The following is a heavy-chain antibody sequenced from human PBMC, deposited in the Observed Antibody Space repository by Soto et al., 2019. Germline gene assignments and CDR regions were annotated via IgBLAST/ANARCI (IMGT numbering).Heavy chain of an antibody. CDR3: ATGDYCSGGSCFDAFDI. CDR1: GHTLTELS. V-gene: IGHV1-24*01. CDR2: FDPEDGET. D-gene: IGHD2-15*01. Sequence: GKVSCKVSGHTLTELSMHWVRQAPGKGLEWMGGFDPEDGETIYAQKFQGRVTMTEDTSTDTAYMELSSLRSEDTAVYYCATGDYCSGGSCFDAFDIWGQGTMVTVSS. J-gene: IGHJ3*02.